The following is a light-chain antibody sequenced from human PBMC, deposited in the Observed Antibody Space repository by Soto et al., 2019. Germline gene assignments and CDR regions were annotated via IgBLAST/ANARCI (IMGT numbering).Light chain of an antibody. J-gene: IGKJ1*01. V-gene: IGKV1-5*01. CDR1: QSIRSW. Sequence: DIQMTQSPSTLSASIGDRVTITCRASQSIRSWLAWYQQKPGRAPKLLIYDASNLESGVPSRFSGSRSGTEFPLTISSLQPDDFAIYYCQQYNSYWTFGQRTKVEIK. CDR3: QQYNSYWT. CDR2: DAS.